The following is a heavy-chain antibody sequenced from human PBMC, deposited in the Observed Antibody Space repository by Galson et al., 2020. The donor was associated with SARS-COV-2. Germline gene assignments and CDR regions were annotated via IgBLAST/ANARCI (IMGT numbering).Heavy chain of an antibody. CDR1: GASIRSGRYH. J-gene: IGHJ6*02. V-gene: IGHV4-61*02. CDR3: ARGEFFEFNYYGMDV. Sequence: SEPLSLTCTVSGASIRSGRYHWSWLRQPAGKGLESIGRIYTSGNTNYNPSLKSRVSISLDTSKNQFSLRLRSVTAADTAVYYCARGEFFEFNYYGMDVWGQGTTVTVSS. CDR2: IYTSGNT. D-gene: IGHD3-3*01.